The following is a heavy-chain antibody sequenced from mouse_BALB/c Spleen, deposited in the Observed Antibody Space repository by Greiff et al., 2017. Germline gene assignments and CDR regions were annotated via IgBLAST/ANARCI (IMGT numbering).Heavy chain of an antibody. CDR1: GFNIKDYY. D-gene: IGHD1-2*01. Sequence: EVQLQQSGAELVRPGALVKLSCKASGFNIKDYYMHWVKQRPEQGLEWIGWIDPENGNTIYDPKFPGKASITADTYSNTAYLQLSSLTAEETAVYYCARFITTATYYFDYWGQGTTVTVSA. CDR3: ARFITTATYYFDY. CDR2: IDPENGNT. J-gene: IGHJ2*01. V-gene: IGHV14-1*02.